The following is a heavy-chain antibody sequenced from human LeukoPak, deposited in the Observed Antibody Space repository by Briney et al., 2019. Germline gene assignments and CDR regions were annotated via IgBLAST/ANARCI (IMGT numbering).Heavy chain of an antibody. CDR1: GLSLRHHG. J-gene: IGHJ4*02. CDR2: ISGPGSST. D-gene: IGHD6-19*01. CDR3: AKRRLPVAATLDY. V-gene: IGHV3-23*01. Sequence: GGSLRLSCTACGLSLRHHGKICARQAPGMGLEWVSTISGPGSSTYYADSVKGRFTISRDNSKNTLYLQMDRLRTPGAGLYYCAKRRLPVAATLDYWGQGTLVTVSS.